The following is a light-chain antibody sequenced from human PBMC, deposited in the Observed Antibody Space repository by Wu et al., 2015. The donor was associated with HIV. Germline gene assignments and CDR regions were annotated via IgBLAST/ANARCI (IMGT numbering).Light chain of an antibody. CDR3: QHYYNLPPT. V-gene: IGKV1-33*01. J-gene: IGKJ3*01. CDR1: HDISKY. Sequence: IQMTQSPSSVSASIGDRVTIACQASHDISKYLNWYQQKPGKAPKFLIYDAANLATGVPSRFSGSGSGTNFTFTITNLQPEDIATFFCQHYYNLPPTFGPGTKVDLK. CDR2: DAA.